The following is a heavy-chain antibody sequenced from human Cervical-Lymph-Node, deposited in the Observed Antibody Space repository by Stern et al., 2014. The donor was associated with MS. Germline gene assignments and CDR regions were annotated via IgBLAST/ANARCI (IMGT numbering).Heavy chain of an antibody. CDR3: AHRRFRPPDEDTFDV. CDR2: IYWDDDK. CDR1: GFSGSTSGEG. Sequence: QVTLRESGPTLVKPTQTLTLTCTFSGFSGSTSGEGVAWIRQPPGRALEWLALIYWDDDKRYSPSLKSRLTITKDTSKDQVVLTMTNMDPVDTGTYYCAHRRFRPPDEDTFDVWGQGTVVSVSS. D-gene: IGHD3-3*01. J-gene: IGHJ3*01. V-gene: IGHV2-5*02.